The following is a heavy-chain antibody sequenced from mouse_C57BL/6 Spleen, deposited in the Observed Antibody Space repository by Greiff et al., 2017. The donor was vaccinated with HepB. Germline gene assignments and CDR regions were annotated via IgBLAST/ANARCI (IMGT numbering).Heavy chain of an antibody. D-gene: IGHD1-1*01. CDR3: ARDPTVVADWYFDV. CDR2: ISYDGSN. J-gene: IGHJ1*03. Sequence: EVQLQQSEPGLVKPSQSLSLTCSVTGYSITSGYYWNWIRQFPGNKLEWMGYISYDGSNNYNPSLKNRISITRDTSKNQFFLKLNSVTTEDTATYYCARDPTVVADWYFDVWGTGTTVTVSS. V-gene: IGHV3-6*01. CDR1: GYSITSGYY.